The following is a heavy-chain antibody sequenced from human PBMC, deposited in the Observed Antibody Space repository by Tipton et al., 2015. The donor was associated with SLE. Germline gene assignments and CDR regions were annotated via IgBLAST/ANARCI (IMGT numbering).Heavy chain of an antibody. CDR3: ARDAGYSVSAQ. Sequence: SLRLSCAASGFTFSSYSMNWVRQAPGKGLERISSISSSSSYIYYTDSVTGRFTISRDNAKNSLYLPMNSLRAEDTAVYYCARDAGYSVSAQWGPGAPVSVSS. J-gene: IGHJ4*02. CDR1: GFTFSSYS. V-gene: IGHV3-21*01. D-gene: IGHD5/OR15-5a*01. CDR2: ISSSSSYI.